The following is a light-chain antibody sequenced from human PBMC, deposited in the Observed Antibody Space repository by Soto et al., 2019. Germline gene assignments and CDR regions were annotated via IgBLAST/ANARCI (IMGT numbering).Light chain of an antibody. Sequence: EVELTQSPATLSLSPGERATLSCGASESVHASLAWYQQKPGQSPRLVIYDASNRATGIPARFSGSGFGTDFTLTISDLEPEDFGVYYCQQYNTWHFGPGTTVDF. V-gene: IGKV3-11*01. CDR2: DAS. J-gene: IGKJ3*01. CDR3: QQYNTWH. CDR1: ESVHAS.